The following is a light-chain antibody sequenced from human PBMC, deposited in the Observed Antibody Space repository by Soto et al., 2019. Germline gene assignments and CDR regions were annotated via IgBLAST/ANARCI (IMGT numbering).Light chain of an antibody. J-gene: IGLJ2*01. CDR2: DDS. CDR3: QVWDSSSDGV. CDR1: NIGSKS. Sequence: SYELTQPPSVSVAPGQTARITCGGNNIGSKSVHWYQQKPGQAHVLVVYDDSDRPSGIPERFSGSNSGNTATLTISRVEAGDEADYYCQVWDSSSDGVFGGGTKLTVL. V-gene: IGLV3-21*02.